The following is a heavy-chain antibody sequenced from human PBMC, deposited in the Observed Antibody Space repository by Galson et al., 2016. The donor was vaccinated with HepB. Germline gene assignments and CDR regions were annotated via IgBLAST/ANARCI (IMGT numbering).Heavy chain of an antibody. CDR2: MSDSGGST. CDR3: ARDGNHGYGMDY. Sequence: SLRLSCAASGFTLSNSAMSWVRQAPGKGLEWVSAMSDSGGSTYYADSVKGRFTTSRDNSKNTLYLQMNSLGAEDTAIYFCARDGNHGYGMDYWGQGTLVTVSS. J-gene: IGHJ4*02. CDR1: GFTLSNSA. V-gene: IGHV3-23*01. D-gene: IGHD1-14*01.